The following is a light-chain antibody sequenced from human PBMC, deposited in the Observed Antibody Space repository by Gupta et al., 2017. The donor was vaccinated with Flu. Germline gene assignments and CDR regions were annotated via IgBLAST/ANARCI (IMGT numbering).Light chain of an antibody. CDR1: SSNIGSNY. CDR2: KNN. J-gene: IGLJ3*02. V-gene: IGLV1-47*01. Sequence: SSSNIGSNYVYWYQQLPGTAPKLLIYKNNQRPSGVPDRFSGPKSGTSASLAISGLRSEDEADYYCAAWDDSLSGGVFGGGTKLSVL. CDR3: AAWDDSLSGGV.